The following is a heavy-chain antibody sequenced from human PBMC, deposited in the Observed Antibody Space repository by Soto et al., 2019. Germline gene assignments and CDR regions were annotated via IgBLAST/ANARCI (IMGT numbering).Heavy chain of an antibody. CDR1: GDSISSNNW. V-gene: IGHV4-4*02. D-gene: IGHD2-2*01. Sequence: QVQLQESGPGLVKPWGTLSLSCAVSGDSISSNNWWNWVRQTPGKGLEWIGEVHHRGITNYNPSLMSRVTISVAKSTNQVSLRLTSVTSADTAIYYCARVRQGCSSTSCYFDPWGQGSLVTVSS. CDR2: VHHRGIT. CDR3: ARVRQGCSSTSCYFDP. J-gene: IGHJ5*02.